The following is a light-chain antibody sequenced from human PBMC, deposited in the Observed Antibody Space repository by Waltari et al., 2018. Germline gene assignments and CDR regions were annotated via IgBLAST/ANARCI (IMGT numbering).Light chain of an antibody. V-gene: IGLV8-61*01. J-gene: IGLJ2*01. CDR2: NTD. Sequence: QTVVTQEPSFSVSPGGTVTLTCGLTSGSVSTNHYARWYRQSPGQAPRTLIHNTDPRSSGVPDRFSGSILGNKAALTITGAQADDESEYYCVLYMGSVVFGGGTKLTVL. CDR3: VLYMGSVV. CDR1: SGSVSTNHY.